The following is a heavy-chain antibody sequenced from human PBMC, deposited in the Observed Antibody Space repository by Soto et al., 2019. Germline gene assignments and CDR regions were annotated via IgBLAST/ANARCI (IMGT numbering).Heavy chain of an antibody. Sequence: QVQLVQSGAEVKKPGASVKVSCKASGYTFTSYGISWVRQAPGQGLEWMGWISAYNGNTNYAQKLQGRVTMTTDTSTSTAYMELRSLRSDDTAVYYCARRRIVVVPAAMDNNWFDPWGQGTLVTVSS. CDR3: ARRRIVVVPAAMDNNWFDP. V-gene: IGHV1-18*01. J-gene: IGHJ5*02. CDR1: GYTFTSYG. CDR2: ISAYNGNT. D-gene: IGHD2-2*01.